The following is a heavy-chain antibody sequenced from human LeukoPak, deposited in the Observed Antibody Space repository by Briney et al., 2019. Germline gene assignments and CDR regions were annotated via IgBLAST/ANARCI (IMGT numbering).Heavy chain of an antibody. J-gene: IGHJ4*02. V-gene: IGHV4-39*07. CDR1: GGSISSSSYY. CDR2: IYYRGST. Sequence: SETLSLTCTVSGGSISSSSYYWGWIRQPPGKGLEWIGSIYYRGSTYYNPSLRSRVTMSLDTSKSQFSLKLSSVTAADTAVYYCARTGDSSGYYRNAIDYWGQGTLVTVSS. D-gene: IGHD3-22*01. CDR3: ARTGDSSGYYRNAIDY.